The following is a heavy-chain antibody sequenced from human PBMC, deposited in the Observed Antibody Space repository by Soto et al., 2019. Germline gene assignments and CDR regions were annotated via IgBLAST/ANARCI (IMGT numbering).Heavy chain of an antibody. Sequence: PGGSLRLSCGAPGFGFEDYTMHWVRQGPGKGPEWISLISWDGGITDYSDSVKGRFISSRDNSKNSLFLEMNSLTSEDAAMYFCARDSYDILTGQKRYFDFWGQGTLVTVSS. CDR3: ARDSYDILTGQKRYFDF. J-gene: IGHJ4*02. CDR1: GFGFEDYT. D-gene: IGHD3-9*01. V-gene: IGHV3-43*01. CDR2: ISWDGGIT.